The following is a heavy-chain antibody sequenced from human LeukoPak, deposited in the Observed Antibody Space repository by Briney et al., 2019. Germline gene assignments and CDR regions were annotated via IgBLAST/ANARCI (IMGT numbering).Heavy chain of an antibody. CDR1: GYTFTDYN. D-gene: IGHD1-20*01. V-gene: IGHV1-2*02. Sequence: ASVKVSCKASGYTFTDYNIHWVRQAPGQGLDWMGWINPNSGSTNSAQKLQGRVTMTRDTSIGTAYMELSRLRSDDTAMYYCARTGRNWNNFDYWGQGTLVAVSS. CDR2: INPNSGST. CDR3: ARTGRNWNNFDY. J-gene: IGHJ4*02.